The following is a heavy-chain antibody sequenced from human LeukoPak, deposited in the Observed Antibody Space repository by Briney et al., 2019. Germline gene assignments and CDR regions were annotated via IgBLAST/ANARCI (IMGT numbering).Heavy chain of an antibody. CDR2: IYYSGST. D-gene: IGHD3-22*01. Sequence: SETLSLTCAVYGGSFSGYYWSWIRQPPGKGLEWIGNIYYSGSTNYNPSLKSRVTISVDTSKNQFSLKLSSVTAADTAVYYCTRGSIAYYYMDVWGKGTTVTVSS. V-gene: IGHV4-59*01. CDR3: TRGSIAYYYMDV. CDR1: GGSFSGYY. J-gene: IGHJ6*03.